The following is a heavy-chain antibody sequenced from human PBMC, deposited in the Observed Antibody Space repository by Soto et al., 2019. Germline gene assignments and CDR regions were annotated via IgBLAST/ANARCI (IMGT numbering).Heavy chain of an antibody. CDR3: ASPLSEPKEEYNAYYFYGLDV. CDR1: GYSFTTHW. J-gene: IGHJ6*02. CDR2: IDPSNSYI. V-gene: IGHV5-10-1*01. Sequence: GESLKISCQGSGYSFTTHWITWVRQTPGKGVEWMGRIDPSNSYINYSPSFQGHVTISVDRSISTAYLQWSRLEASANAIYYCASPLSEPKEEYNAYYFYGLDVWGQGTKVTVSS. D-gene: IGHD1-1*01.